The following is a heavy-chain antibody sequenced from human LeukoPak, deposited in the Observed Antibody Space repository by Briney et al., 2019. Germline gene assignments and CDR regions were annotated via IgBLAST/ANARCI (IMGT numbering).Heavy chain of an antibody. V-gene: IGHV3-74*01. J-gene: IGHJ5*02. CDR1: GFTFSSYW. CDR2: INSDGSST. Sequence: GGSLRLSCAASGFTFSSYWMHWVRQAPGKGLVWVSRINSDGSSTSYADSVKGRFTISRDNAKNTLYLRMNSLRAEDTAVYYCARGVGYCSSTSCYWWFNPWGQGTLVTVSS. D-gene: IGHD2-2*01. CDR3: ARGVGYCSSTSCYWWFNP.